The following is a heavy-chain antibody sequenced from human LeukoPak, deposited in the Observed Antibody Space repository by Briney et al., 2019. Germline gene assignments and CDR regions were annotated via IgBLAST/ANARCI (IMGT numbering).Heavy chain of an antibody. Sequence: GGSLRLSCAASGFTLRGYGMHWVRQAPGKGLEWVAFIRYDGSDKSYADSVKGRFTISRDNSENTLYLQINSLRVEDAAVYYCAKDTPTTGYHLDSWGQGTLVTVSS. CDR2: IRYDGSDK. CDR1: GFTLRGYG. V-gene: IGHV3-30*02. D-gene: IGHD1-1*01. CDR3: AKDTPTTGYHLDS. J-gene: IGHJ4*02.